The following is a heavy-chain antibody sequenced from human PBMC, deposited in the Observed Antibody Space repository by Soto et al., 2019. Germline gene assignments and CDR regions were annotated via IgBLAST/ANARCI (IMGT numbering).Heavy chain of an antibody. V-gene: IGHV1-69*13. D-gene: IGHD3-10*01. Sequence: EASVKVSCKASGGTFSSYAISWVRQAPGQGLEWMGGIIPIFGTANYAQKFQGRVTITADESTSTAYMELSSLRSEDTAVYYCARSGGSGSYYPTYYYYYNAMDVWGQGTTVTVSS. CDR2: IIPIFGTA. J-gene: IGHJ6*02. CDR1: GGTFSSYA. CDR3: ARSGGSGSYYPTYYYYYNAMDV.